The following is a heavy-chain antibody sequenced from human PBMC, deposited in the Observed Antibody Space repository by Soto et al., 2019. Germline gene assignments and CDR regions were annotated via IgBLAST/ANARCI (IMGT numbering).Heavy chain of an antibody. D-gene: IGHD3-22*01. J-gene: IGHJ5*02. CDR3: ARAISGYVT. CDR2: INAGNGNT. CDR1: GITYSPYA. V-gene: IGHV1-3*01. Sequence: QVQLVQSGAEVKKPGASVKVSCKASGITYSPYAIHWVRQVPGQRLEWMGWINAGNGNTRYSQKFQGRVTLTRDTSASTAYMDLGSLRSEDTAIYYCARAISGYVTWGQGTLVTVSS.